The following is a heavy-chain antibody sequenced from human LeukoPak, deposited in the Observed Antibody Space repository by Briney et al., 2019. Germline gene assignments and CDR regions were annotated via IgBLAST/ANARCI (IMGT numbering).Heavy chain of an antibody. CDR3: ARDYDYIPDF. CDR2: IDASNDNT. J-gene: IGHJ4*02. D-gene: IGHD3-16*01. CDR1: GYTFTSYV. Sequence: AAVKVSCRACGYTFTSYVISWLRQAPGQGLEWMGWIDASNDNTNYAQNLQGRVTITTDTSTTTAYMELRSLRFDDTAVYYCARDYDYIPDFWGQGTLVTVSS. V-gene: IGHV1-18*01.